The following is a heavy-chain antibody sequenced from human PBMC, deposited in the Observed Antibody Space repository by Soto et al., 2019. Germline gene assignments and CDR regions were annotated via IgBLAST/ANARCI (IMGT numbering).Heavy chain of an antibody. V-gene: IGHV3-23*01. CDR2: ISGGGDAT. CDR3: AKKYLGSITLPALYYFDS. D-gene: IGHD2-2*01. Sequence: EVQLLESGGGLVQPGGSLRLSCAASGFTFGSYALSWVRQAPGKGLEWVSVISGGGDATYYPDSVKGRFTTSRANSKNTVYLQMNSLRAEDTAVYYCAKKYLGSITLPALYYFDSWGQGTLVTVSS. J-gene: IGHJ4*02. CDR1: GFTFGSYA.